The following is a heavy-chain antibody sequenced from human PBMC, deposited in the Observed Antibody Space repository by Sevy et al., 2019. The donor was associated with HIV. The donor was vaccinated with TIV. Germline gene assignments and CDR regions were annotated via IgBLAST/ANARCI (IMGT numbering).Heavy chain of an antibody. CDR1: GFTLSTSD. CDR2: VRYDGSNK. Sequence: GGSLRLSCAASGFTLSTSDMHWVRQAPGKGLEWVAYVRYDGSNKYYGDSVRDRFTISRDSPKNTLYLQMNSLREEDTAMYYGVRGRKTTQEWLEELDYYYGMDVWGQGTTVTVSS. D-gene: IGHD2-8*01. J-gene: IGHJ6*02. CDR3: VRGRKTTQEWLEELDYYYGMDV. V-gene: IGHV3-30*02.